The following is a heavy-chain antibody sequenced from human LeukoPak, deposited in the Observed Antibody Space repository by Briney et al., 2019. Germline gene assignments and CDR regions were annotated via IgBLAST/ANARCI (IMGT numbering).Heavy chain of an antibody. CDR1: GYTFTSYD. V-gene: IGHV1-8*01. J-gene: IGHJ5*02. CDR2: MNPNSGDT. CDR3: ARVSYYDFWSGYYTYNWLDT. Sequence: ASVKVSCKASGYTFTSYDINWVRQATGQGLEWMGWMNPNSGDTGYAQKFKGRLTMTRNTSISTAYMELSSLRSEDTAVYYCARVSYYDFWSGYYTYNWLDTWGQGTLVTVSS. D-gene: IGHD3-3*01.